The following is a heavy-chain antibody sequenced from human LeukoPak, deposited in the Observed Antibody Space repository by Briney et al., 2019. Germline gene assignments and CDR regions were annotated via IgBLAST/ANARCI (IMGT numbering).Heavy chain of an antibody. V-gene: IGHV3-53*01. D-gene: IGHD3-10*01. Sequence: GGSLRLSCEASGFSVSSNYMTWVRQAPGKGLEWVSVIYSGGSTYYADSMKGRFIISRDNSKNTVYLQMNSLRAEDTAVYYCARVIGVVRADYYFDYWGQGTLVAVSS. CDR1: GFSVSSNY. CDR3: ARVIGVVRADYYFDY. J-gene: IGHJ4*02. CDR2: IYSGGST.